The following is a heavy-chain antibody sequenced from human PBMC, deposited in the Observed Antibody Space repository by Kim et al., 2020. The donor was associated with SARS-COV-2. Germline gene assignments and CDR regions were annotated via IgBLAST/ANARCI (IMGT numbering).Heavy chain of an antibody. CDR3: VGGLDY. CDR2: INHSGST. J-gene: IGHJ4*02. CDR1: GGSFSGYY. D-gene: IGHD1-26*01. V-gene: IGHV4-34*01. Sequence: SETLSLTCAVYGGSFSGYYWSWIRQPPGKGLEWIGEINHSGSTNYNPSLKSRVTISVDTSKNQFSLKLSSVTDADTAVYDCVGGLDYWGQRTLVTISA.